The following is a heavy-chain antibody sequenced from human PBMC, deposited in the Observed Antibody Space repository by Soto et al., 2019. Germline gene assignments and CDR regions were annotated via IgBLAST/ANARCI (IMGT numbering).Heavy chain of an antibody. V-gene: IGHV3-33*01. J-gene: IGHJ6*02. CDR1: GFTFSSYG. D-gene: IGHD3-3*01. CDR2: IWYDGSNK. Sequence: PGGSLRLSCAASGFTFSSYGMHWVRQAPGKGLEWVAVIWYDGSNKYYADSVKGRFTISRDNSKNTLYLQMNSLRAEDTAVYYCARDGVPGARDSWSGLVYYGMDVWGQGTTVTVSS. CDR3: ARDGVPGARDSWSGLVYYGMDV.